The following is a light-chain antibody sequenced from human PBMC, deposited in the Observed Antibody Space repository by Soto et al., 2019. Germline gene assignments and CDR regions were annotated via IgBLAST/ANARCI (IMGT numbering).Light chain of an antibody. J-gene: IGKJ1*01. Sequence: DIVMTQSPDSLAVSLGERATINCKSSQSVLQSSNNKNYLAWYQQKPGQPPKLLIYWASTRESGVPDRFSDSGSGTDFTLTISSLQAEDVAVYYCQQYYNYTQTFGQGTKVEIK. CDR1: QSVLQSSNNKNY. CDR2: WAS. CDR3: QQYYNYTQT. V-gene: IGKV4-1*01.